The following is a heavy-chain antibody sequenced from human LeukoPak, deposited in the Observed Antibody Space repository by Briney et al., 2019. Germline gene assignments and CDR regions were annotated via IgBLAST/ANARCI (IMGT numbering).Heavy chain of an antibody. CDR2: IYGSGGSI. CDR3: AKDSLPDSFWSIDY. J-gene: IGHJ4*02. V-gene: IGHV3-23*01. CDR1: GFTFSRFT. D-gene: IGHD3-22*01. Sequence: GGSLRLSCAASGFTFSRFTMNWVRQAPGKGLEWVSGIYGSGGSIFYADSVKGRFTISRDNSRNTLYLQMSSLRVEDTALYYCAKDSLPDSFWSIDYWGLGTLVTVSS.